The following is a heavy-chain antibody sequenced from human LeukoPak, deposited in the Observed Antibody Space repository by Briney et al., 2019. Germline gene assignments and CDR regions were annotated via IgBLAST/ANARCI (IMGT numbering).Heavy chain of an antibody. D-gene: IGHD1-26*01. CDR1: GGTFSSYA. V-gene: IGHV1-69*06. Sequence: SVKVSCKASGGTFSSYAISWVRQAPGQGLGWMGGIIPIFGTANYAQRFQGRVTITADKSTSTAYMELSSLRSDDTAVYYCARRSASAEFDYWGQGTLVTVSS. CDR3: ARRSASAEFDY. CDR2: IIPIFGTA. J-gene: IGHJ4*02.